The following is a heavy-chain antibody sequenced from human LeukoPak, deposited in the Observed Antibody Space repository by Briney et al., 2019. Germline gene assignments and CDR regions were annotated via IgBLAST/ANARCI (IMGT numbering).Heavy chain of an antibody. CDR2: IYYSGST. D-gene: IGHD5-12*01. J-gene: IGHJ6*04. Sequence: PSETLSLTCTVSGGSISSSSYYWGWIRQPPGKGLEWIGSIYYSGSTYYNPSLKSRVTISVDTSKNQFSLKLSSVTATDTAVYYCASAGYIGSDFSVWGKGSTVTVSS. CDR1: GGSISSSSYY. V-gene: IGHV4-39*07. CDR3: ASAGYIGSDFSV.